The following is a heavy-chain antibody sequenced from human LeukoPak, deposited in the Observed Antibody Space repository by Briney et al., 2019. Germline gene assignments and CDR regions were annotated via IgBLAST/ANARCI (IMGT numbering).Heavy chain of an antibody. Sequence: VASVKVSCKASGYTFTGYYIHWVRQAPGQGLEWMGWINPNSGGTNYAQKFQGRVTMTRDTSISTAYMELSRLRSDDTAVYYCAVYSSGWYCLDYWGQGALVTVSS. D-gene: IGHD6-19*01. CDR2: INPNSGGT. V-gene: IGHV1-2*02. CDR1: GYTFTGYY. J-gene: IGHJ4*02. CDR3: AVYSSGWYCLDY.